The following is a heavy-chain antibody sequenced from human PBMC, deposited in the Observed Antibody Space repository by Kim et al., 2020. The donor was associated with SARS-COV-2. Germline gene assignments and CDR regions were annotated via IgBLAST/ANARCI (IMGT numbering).Heavy chain of an antibody. CDR3: AKEVRVAARPVDY. CDR1: GFTFSSYG. CDR2: ISYDGSNK. D-gene: IGHD6-6*01. Sequence: GGSLRLSCAASGFTFSSYGMHWVRQAPGKGLEWVAVISYDGSNKYYADSVKGRFTISRDNSKNTLYLQMNSLRAEDTAVYYCAKEVRVAARPVDYWGQGTLLTVSS. J-gene: IGHJ4*02. V-gene: IGHV3-30*18.